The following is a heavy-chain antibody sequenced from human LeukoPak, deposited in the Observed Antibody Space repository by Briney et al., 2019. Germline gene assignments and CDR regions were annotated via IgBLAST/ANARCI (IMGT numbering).Heavy chain of an antibody. CDR1: GFTFSSYE. J-gene: IGHJ6*02. V-gene: IGHV3-48*03. CDR2: ISSSGGTI. CDR3: ARAVLCYYYGMDV. Sequence: GGSLRLSCAASGFTFSSYEMNWVRQAPGKGLEWVSYISSSGGTIYYADSVKGRFTISRDNAKNSLYLQMNSLRAEDTAVYYCARAVLCYYYGMDVWGQGTTVTVSS.